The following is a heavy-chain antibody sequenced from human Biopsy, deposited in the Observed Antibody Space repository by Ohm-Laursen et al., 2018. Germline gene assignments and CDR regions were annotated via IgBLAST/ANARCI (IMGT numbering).Heavy chain of an antibody. D-gene: IGHD2-2*02. CDR3: VKGGYCTTSSCYMDLDY. CDR1: GFTVYNNY. CDR2: IYSGGDT. J-gene: IGHJ4*02. V-gene: IGHV3-66*01. Sequence: SLRLSCAASGFTVYNNYMTWVRQAPGKGLEWVSLIYSGGDTRYADSVKGRFTISRDGSKSTLYLQMSSLSAEDTAFYYCVKGGYCTTSSCYMDLDYWGQGTLVTVSS.